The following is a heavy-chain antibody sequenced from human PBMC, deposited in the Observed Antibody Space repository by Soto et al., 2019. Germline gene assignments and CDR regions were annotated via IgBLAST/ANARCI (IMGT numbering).Heavy chain of an antibody. CDR1: GGSISSSSYY. CDR2: IFYSGST. V-gene: IGHV4-39*01. D-gene: IGHD3-22*01. J-gene: IGHJ5*02. Sequence: SETLSLTCTVSGGSISSSSYYWGWIRQPPGKGLEWIGSIFYSGSTYYNPSLKSRVTISVDTSKNQFSLKLSSVTAADTAVYYCARLGAYYQSLDPWGPGTLVTVSS. CDR3: ARLGAYYQSLDP.